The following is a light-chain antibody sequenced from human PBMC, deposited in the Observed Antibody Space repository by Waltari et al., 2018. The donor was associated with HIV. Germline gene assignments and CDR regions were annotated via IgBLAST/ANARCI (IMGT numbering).Light chain of an antibody. CDR1: QSGLSSSKNKNC. CDR3: QQYYLTQLT. CDR2: WTC. Sequence: DIVMTQSPDSLAVSLGERATINCKSSQSGLSSSKNKNCVAWYQQKPGQPPKLLIYWTCTREAGVPDRFSGSGSGTDFTLTISSLQAEDVAVYYCQQYYLTQLTFGGGTKVVIK. J-gene: IGKJ4*01. V-gene: IGKV4-1*01.